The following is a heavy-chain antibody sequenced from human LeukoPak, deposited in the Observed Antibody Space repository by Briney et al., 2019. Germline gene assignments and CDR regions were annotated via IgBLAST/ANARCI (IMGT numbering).Heavy chain of an antibody. D-gene: IGHD6-13*01. CDR2: ISGAATVI. V-gene: IGHV3-21*01. CDR3: ARGVSPGGGGSWNPTVGYYFDS. CDR1: GFTFSSYT. J-gene: IGHJ4*02. Sequence: GGSLRLSCAGSGFTFSSYTMSWVRQVPGKGLEWVSSISGAATVISSGDSVKGRFTISRDNTKNSLYLQMNRLRGYDTAVYYCARGVSPGGGGSWNPTVGYYFDSWGQGTLVTVSS.